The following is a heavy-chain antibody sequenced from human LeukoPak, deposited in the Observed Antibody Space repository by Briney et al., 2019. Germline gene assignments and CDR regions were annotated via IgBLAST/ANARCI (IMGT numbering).Heavy chain of an antibody. CDR2: INAGNGNT. J-gene: IGHJ4*02. CDR1: GYTFTSYA. V-gene: IGHV1-3*01. Sequence: AASVKVSCKAPGYTFTSYAMHWVRQAPGQRLEWMGWINAGNGNTKYSQKFQGRVTITRDTSASTAYMELSSLRSEDTAVYYCARAPYGYVWGSYRSNYFDYWGQGTLVTVSS. CDR3: ARAPYGYVWGSYRSNYFDY. D-gene: IGHD3-16*02.